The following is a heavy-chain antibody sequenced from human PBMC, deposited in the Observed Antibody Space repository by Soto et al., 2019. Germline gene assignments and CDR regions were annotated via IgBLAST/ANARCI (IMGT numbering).Heavy chain of an antibody. CDR3: ASTTVVAATFDF. CDR2: ISSGSSNI. D-gene: IGHD2-15*01. CDR1: GFAFRSYN. J-gene: IGHJ4*02. V-gene: IGHV3-21*01. Sequence: EVQLVESGGGLVKPGGSLTLSCGASGFAFRSYNMNWVRQAPGNGLEWVASISSGSSNIYYADSVKGRFTISRENAKNSLYLQMDSLRAEDSAVYYCASTTVVAATFDFWGQGTLVTVSS.